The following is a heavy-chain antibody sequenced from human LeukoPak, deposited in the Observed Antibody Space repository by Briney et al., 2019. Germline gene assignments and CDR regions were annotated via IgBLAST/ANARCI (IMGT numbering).Heavy chain of an antibody. J-gene: IGHJ4*02. D-gene: IGHD3-16*02. CDR3: ARDPALRPKLAAFTFGGVIVIRTVIDY. V-gene: IGHV3-30*03. Sequence: PGGSLRLSCAASGFTFSSYGMHWVRQAPGKGLEWVAVISYDGSNKYYADSVKGRFTISRDNSKNTLYLQMNSLRAEDTAVYYCARDPALRPKLAAFTFGGVIVIRTVIDYWGQGTLVTVSS. CDR1: GFTFSSYG. CDR2: ISYDGSNK.